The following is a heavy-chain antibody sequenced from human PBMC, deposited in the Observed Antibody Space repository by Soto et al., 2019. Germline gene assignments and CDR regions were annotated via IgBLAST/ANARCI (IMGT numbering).Heavy chain of an antibody. Sequence: SVKVSCKASGGTFSSYAISWVRQAPGQGLEWMGGIIPIFGTANYAQKFQGRATITADESTSTAYMELSSLRSEDTAVYYCASSTEYCSGGSCYSFDYWGQGTLVTVSS. D-gene: IGHD2-15*01. J-gene: IGHJ4*02. CDR3: ASSTEYCSGGSCYSFDY. V-gene: IGHV1-69*13. CDR1: GGTFSSYA. CDR2: IIPIFGTA.